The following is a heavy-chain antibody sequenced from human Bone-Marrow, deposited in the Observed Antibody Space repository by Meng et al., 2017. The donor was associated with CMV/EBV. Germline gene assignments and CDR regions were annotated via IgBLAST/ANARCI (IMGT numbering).Heavy chain of an antibody. J-gene: IGHJ3*02. CDR2: IYYSGST. V-gene: IGHV4-59*12. Sequence: SETLSLTCTVSGGSISSYYWSWIRQPPGKGLEWIGYIYYSGSTNYNPSLKSRVTTSVDTSKNQFSLKLSSVTAADTAVYYCASAPPDAFDIWGQGTMVTVSS. CDR1: GGSISSYY. CDR3: ASAPPDAFDI.